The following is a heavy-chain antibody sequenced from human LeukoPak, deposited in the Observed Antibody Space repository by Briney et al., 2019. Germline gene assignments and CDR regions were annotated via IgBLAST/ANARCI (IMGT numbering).Heavy chain of an antibody. Sequence: SSETLSLTCAVYGGSFGGYYWSWIRQPPGKGLEWIGEINHSGSTNYNPSLKSRVSISVDTSKNQFSLKLSSVTAADTAVYYCARITPNLLWFGEFRGFDYWGQGTLVTVSS. D-gene: IGHD3-10*01. CDR3: ARITPNLLWFGEFRGFDY. CDR2: INHSGST. J-gene: IGHJ4*02. V-gene: IGHV4-34*01. CDR1: GGSFGGYY.